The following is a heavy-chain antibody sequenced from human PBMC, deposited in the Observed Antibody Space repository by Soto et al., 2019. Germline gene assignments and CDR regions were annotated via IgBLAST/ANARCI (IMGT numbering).Heavy chain of an antibody. CDR1: GFTFSDYA. CDR3: VRGIRGYGGGVRCYGDY. V-gene: IGHV3-49*03. Sequence: GGSLRLSCVASGFTFSDYAMSWIRQAPGKGLEWVGFIRSKADVEITEFAASVKGRITISRDESKTIVYLQMNSLKIEDTAVDYCVRGIRGYGGGVRCYGDYCGRGT. D-gene: IGHD2-15*01. J-gene: IGHJ4*02. CDR2: IRSKADVEIT.